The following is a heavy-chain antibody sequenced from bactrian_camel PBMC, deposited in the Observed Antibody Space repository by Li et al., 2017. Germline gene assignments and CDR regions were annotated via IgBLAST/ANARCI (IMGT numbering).Heavy chain of an antibody. CDR1: GYTPNPEC. V-gene: IGHV3S63*01. D-gene: IGHD1*01. CDR2: VVSADGRT. J-gene: IGHJ4*01. CDR3: AAFSCLDASLPDLRIGRYNY. Sequence: HVQLVESGGGSVQAGGSLRLSCLASGYTPNPECMGWFRQPQGKEREGVAAVVSADGRTSYADSVKGRLTISRDNVAETMYLQMNTLKPEDTGTYYCAAFSCLDASLPDLRIGRYNYWGQGTQVTVS.